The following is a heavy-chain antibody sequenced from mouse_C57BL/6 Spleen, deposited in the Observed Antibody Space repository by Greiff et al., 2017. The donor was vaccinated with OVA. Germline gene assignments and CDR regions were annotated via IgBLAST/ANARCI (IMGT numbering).Heavy chain of an antibody. V-gene: IGHV8-12*01. J-gene: IGHJ1*03. Sequence: QVTLKESGPGILQSSQTLSLTCSFSGFSLSTSGMGVSWIRQPSGKGLEWMAHIYWDDDKRYNPSLKSRLTISKDTSRNQVFLKVTSADTADTAAYYCARKGLGRGYFDVWGTGTTVTVSS. CDR1: GFSLSTSGMG. CDR3: ARKGLGRGYFDV. CDR2: IYWDDDK. D-gene: IGHD4-1*01.